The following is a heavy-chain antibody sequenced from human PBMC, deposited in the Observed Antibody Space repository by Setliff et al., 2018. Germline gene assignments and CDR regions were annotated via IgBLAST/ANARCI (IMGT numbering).Heavy chain of an antibody. CDR1: GGSFSTYY. J-gene: IGHJ6*02. D-gene: IGHD3-10*01. V-gene: IGHV4-34*01. CDR3: ARGIFTMVRGVIITGYYYYGMDV. Sequence: SETLSLTCAVYGGSFSTYYWIWIRQPPGKGLEWIGSIYHSGSTYYNPSLKSRVTISVDTSKNQFSLKLSSVTAADTAVYYCARGIFTMVRGVIITGYYYYGMDVWGQGTTVTVSS. CDR2: IYHSGST.